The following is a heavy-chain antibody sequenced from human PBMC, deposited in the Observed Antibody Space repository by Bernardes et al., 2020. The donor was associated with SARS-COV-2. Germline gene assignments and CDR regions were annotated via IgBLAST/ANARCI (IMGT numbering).Heavy chain of an antibody. V-gene: IGHV3-23*01. CDR2: ISGSGGST. Sequence: GGSLRLSCAASGFTFRSYAMNWVRQAPGKGLEWVSTISGSGGSTYYADSVKGRFTISRDNSKNTLYLQMNSLRDEDTAVYYCAKEQQWLVRGTSDCWGQGTLVTVSS. D-gene: IGHD6-19*01. CDR3: AKEQQWLVRGTSDC. CDR1: GFTFRSYA. J-gene: IGHJ4*02.